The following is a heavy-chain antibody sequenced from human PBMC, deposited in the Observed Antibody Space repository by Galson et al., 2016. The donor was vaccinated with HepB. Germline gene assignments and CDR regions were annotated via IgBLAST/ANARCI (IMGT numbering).Heavy chain of an antibody. J-gene: IGHJ4*02. Sequence: ETLSLTCTVSGDSVSSGSFYWSWLRQPPGKRLEWLGYIYYSGSTNYNPSLKSRVTLSVDSSKNQFSLKLSSVTAADTAVYYCARGPARYCSSTSCYPLDCWGQGILVTVSS. D-gene: IGHD2-2*01. CDR2: IYYSGST. V-gene: IGHV4-61*01. CDR1: GDSVSSGSFY. CDR3: ARGPARYCSSTSCYPLDC.